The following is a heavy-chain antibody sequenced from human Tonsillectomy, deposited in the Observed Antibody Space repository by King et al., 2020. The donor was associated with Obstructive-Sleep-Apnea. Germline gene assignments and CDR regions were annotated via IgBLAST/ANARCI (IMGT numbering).Heavy chain of an antibody. D-gene: IGHD1-14*01. CDR2: IYYSGST. CDR1: GGSISTNY. J-gene: IGHJ6*02. CDR3: ARHNPTSYYYGLDV. V-gene: IGHV4-59*08. Sequence: QLQESGPGLVKPSETLSLTCTVSGGSISTNYWSWIRQPPGKGLEWIGYIYYSGSTNYNPSLKSRVTISVDTSKNQSSLKRSSVTAADTAVYYCARHNPTSYYYGLDVWGQGTTVTVSS.